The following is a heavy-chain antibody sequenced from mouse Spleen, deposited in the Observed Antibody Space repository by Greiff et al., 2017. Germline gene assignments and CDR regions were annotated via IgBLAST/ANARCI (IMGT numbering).Heavy chain of an antibody. Sequence: EVMLVESGGGLVQPGGSMKLSCVASGFTFSSYWMSWVRQSPEKGLEWVAEIRLKSDNYATHYAESVKGKFTISRDDSKSRLYLQMNSLRAEDTGIYYCTGTGTGAMDYWGQGTSVTVSS. V-gene: IGHV6-6*02. D-gene: IGHD4-1*01. CDR3: TGTGTGAMDY. J-gene: IGHJ4*01. CDR1: GFTFSSYW. CDR2: IRLKSDNYAT.